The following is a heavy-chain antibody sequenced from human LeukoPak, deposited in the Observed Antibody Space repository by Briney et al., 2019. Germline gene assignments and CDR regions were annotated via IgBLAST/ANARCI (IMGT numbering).Heavy chain of an antibody. CDR1: GYTFTSYG. J-gene: IGHJ4*02. D-gene: IGHD5-18*01. CDR2: ISAYNGNT. Sequence: ASVKVSCKASGYTFTSYGISWGRRAPGQGLEWMGWISAYNGNTNYAQKLQGKVTITTDTYTSTAYMELRSLRCDAPGVYYCEREGRGYSYGRLDYWGQGTLVTVSS. V-gene: IGHV1-18*04. CDR3: EREGRGYSYGRLDY.